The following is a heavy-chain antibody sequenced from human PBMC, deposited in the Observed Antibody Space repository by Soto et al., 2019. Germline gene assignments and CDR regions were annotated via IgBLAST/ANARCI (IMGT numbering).Heavy chain of an antibody. CDR2: INHSGST. V-gene: IGHV4-34*01. Sequence: HVQLQQWGAGMLKPSETVSLTCAVYGGSFSGYYWSWIRQPPGKGLEWIVEINHSGSTNYNPSLTCRVTLLGDTSNNQFSVKLSSVTAADSAVYACARGRCCGNGVCCTSWIDPWGQGTLVSVSS. D-gene: IGHD2-8*01. J-gene: IGHJ5*02. CDR3: ARGRCCGNGVCCTSWIDP. CDR1: GGSFSGYY.